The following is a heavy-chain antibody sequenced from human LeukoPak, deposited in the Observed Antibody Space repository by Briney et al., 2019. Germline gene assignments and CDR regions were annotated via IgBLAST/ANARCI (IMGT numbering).Heavy chain of an antibody. CDR2: IIPIFGTA. Sequence: PGASVKVSCKASGYTFTSYGISWVRQAPGQGLEWMGGIIPIFGTANYAQKFQGRVTITTDESTSTAYMELSSLRSEDTAVYYCARVDCSGGSCYTSFDYWGQGTLVTVSS. CDR3: ARVDCSGGSCYTSFDY. V-gene: IGHV1-69*05. J-gene: IGHJ4*02. CDR1: GYTFTSYG. D-gene: IGHD2-15*01.